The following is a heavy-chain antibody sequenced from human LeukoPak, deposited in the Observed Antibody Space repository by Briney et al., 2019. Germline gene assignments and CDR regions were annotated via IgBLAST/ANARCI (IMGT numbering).Heavy chain of an antibody. CDR3: AKVPMVRGVIRPWDY. Sequence: GGSLRLSCAASGFTLSSSGMSWVRQAPGKGLEWVSAISTSGGSTYYADSVKGRFTISRDNSKNTLYLQMNSLRAEDTAVYYCAKVPMVRGVIRPWDYWGQGTLVTVSS. J-gene: IGHJ4*02. CDR1: GFTLSSSG. CDR2: ISTSGGST. V-gene: IGHV3-23*01. D-gene: IGHD3-10*01.